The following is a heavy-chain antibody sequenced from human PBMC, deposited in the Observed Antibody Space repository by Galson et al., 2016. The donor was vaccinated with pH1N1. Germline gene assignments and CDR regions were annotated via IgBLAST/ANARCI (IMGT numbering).Heavy chain of an antibody. V-gene: IGHV3-23*01. CDR3: TKDQNKWLRLLEVFDI. Sequence: SLRLSCAASGFTFSNYAMSWVRQAPGKGLEWVSALSGSGYSALYADSVKGRFTISSDTSKNTLFLQMNSRRAEDTAVYYSTKDQNKWLRLLEVFDIWGQGTMVTVSS. CDR1: GFTFSNYA. J-gene: IGHJ3*02. CDR2: LSGSGYSA. D-gene: IGHD5-12*01.